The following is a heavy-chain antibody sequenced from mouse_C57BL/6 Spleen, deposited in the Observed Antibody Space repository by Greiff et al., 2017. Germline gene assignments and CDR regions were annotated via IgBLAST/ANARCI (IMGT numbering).Heavy chain of an antibody. J-gene: IGHJ1*03. V-gene: IGHV12-3*01. CDR2: ITHRGET. CDR3: AGDYDGYWYFDV. D-gene: IGHD2-3*01. CDR1: GFPITSGYY. Sequence: VKLQESGPGLVKPSQSLFLTCSITGFPITSGYYWIWIRQLIGKHSEWMGYITHRGETFYNPSLQSPISITRETSKNQFFLQLNSVTTEDTAMYYCAGDYDGYWYFDVWGTGTTVTVSS.